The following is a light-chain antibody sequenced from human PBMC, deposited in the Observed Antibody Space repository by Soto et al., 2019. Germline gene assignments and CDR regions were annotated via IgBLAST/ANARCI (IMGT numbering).Light chain of an antibody. Sequence: EIVLTQSPATLSLSPGEGATLSCRASQSVSKYLVWYQQKPGQAPRVLIYDTSNRATGIPARFSGTGSGTDFTLTISSLEPEDFAVYYCQQRSNWPVTFGPATKVDIK. CDR3: QQRSNWPVT. V-gene: IGKV3-11*01. CDR2: DTS. CDR1: QSVSKY. J-gene: IGKJ3*01.